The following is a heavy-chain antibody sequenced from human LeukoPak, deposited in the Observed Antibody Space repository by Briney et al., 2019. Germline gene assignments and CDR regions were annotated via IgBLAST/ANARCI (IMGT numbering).Heavy chain of an antibody. CDR1: GFTFSSYA. J-gene: IGHJ4*02. CDR3: ARPNHCSSTSCYRYFDY. D-gene: IGHD2-2*01. Sequence: GGSLRLSCAASGFTFSSYAIHWVRQAPGKGLEWVAVISYDGSNKYYADSVKGRFTISRDNSKNTLYLQMNSLRAEDTAVYYCARPNHCSSTSCYRYFDYWGQGTLVTVSS. CDR2: ISYDGSNK. V-gene: IGHV3-30-3*01.